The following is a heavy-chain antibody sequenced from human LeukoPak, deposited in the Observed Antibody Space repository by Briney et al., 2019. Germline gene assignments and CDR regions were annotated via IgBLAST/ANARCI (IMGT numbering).Heavy chain of an antibody. CDR2: IYYSGST. Sequence: SETLSLTCTVSGGSISSSSYYWGWIRQPPGKGLEWIGSIYYSGSTYYNPSRKSRVTISVDTSKNQFSLKLSSVTAADTAVYYCARQGIRYFDWLFPEAYYFDYWGQGTLVTVSS. CDR3: ARQGIRYFDWLFPEAYYFDY. J-gene: IGHJ4*02. CDR1: GGSISSSSYY. V-gene: IGHV4-39*01. D-gene: IGHD3-9*01.